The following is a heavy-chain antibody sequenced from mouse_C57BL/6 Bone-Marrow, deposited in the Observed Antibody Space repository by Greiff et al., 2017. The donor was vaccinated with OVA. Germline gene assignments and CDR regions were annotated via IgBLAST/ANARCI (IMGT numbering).Heavy chain of an antibody. Sequence: EVKLVESGGGLVKPGGSLKLSCAASGFTFSSYAMSWVRQTPEKRLEWVATISDGGSYTYYPDNVKGRFTISRDNAKNNLYLQMSHLKSEDTAMYYCARASLDYGAMDYWGQGTSVTVSS. V-gene: IGHV5-4*03. CDR2: ISDGGSYT. D-gene: IGHD2-4*01. J-gene: IGHJ4*01. CDR1: GFTFSSYA. CDR3: ARASLDYGAMDY.